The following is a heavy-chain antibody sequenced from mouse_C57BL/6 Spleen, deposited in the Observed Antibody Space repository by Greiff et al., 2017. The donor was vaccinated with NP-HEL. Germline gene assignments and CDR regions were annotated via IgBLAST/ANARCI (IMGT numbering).Heavy chain of an antibody. CDR1: GLTFSDYG. J-gene: IGHJ3*01. Sequence: EVMLVESGGGLVKPGGSLKLSCAASGLTFSDYGMHWVRQAPEKGLEWVAYISSGSSTIYYADTVKGRFTISRDNAKNTLFLQMTSLRSEDTAMYYCARSYYYGSSTSWFAYWGQGTLVTVSA. CDR2: ISSGSSTI. CDR3: ARSYYYGSSTSWFAY. D-gene: IGHD1-1*01. V-gene: IGHV5-17*01.